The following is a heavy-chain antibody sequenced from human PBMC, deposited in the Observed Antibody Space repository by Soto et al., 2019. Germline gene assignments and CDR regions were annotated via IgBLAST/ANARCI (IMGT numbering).Heavy chain of an antibody. V-gene: IGHV3-30-3*01. CDR2: ISYDGSNK. Sequence: SMRLSCASSRFTFSSYAIHWVRQAPGKGLEWLSVISYDGSNKYYADSVKGRFTISRDNSKNTLYLQMNSLRAEDTAVYYCARGPWYYYDSGGYSLFDPGGQGTLVTVSS. CDR3: ARGPWYYYDSGGYSLFDP. D-gene: IGHD3-22*01. CDR1: RFTFSSYA. J-gene: IGHJ5*02.